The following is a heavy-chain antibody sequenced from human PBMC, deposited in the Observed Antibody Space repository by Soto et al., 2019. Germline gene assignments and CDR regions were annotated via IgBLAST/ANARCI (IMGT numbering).Heavy chain of an antibody. D-gene: IGHD4-17*01. CDR2: ISAYTGNT. Sequence: QVQLVQSGAEVKKPGASLKVSCKASGYTLTSYCISWVRQAPGRGLEWMGWISAYTGNTNYAKKLQGRVTMTADTSTSTVYMELRSLRFGDTAVYYCARDFGLRTDDYWGQVTLVSVYS. CDR3: ARDFGLRTDDY. CDR1: GYTLTSYC. V-gene: IGHV1-18*01. J-gene: IGHJ4*02.